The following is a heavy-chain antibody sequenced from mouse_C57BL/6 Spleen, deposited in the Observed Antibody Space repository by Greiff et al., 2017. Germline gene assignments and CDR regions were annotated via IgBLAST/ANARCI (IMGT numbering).Heavy chain of an antibody. V-gene: IGHV5-17*01. CDR3: ARRDYEGGAMDY. J-gene: IGHJ4*01. D-gene: IGHD2-4*01. CDR1: GFTFSDYG. Sequence: EVQRVESGGGLVKPGGSLKLSCAASGFTFSDYGMHWVRQAPEKGLEWVAYISSGSSTIYYADTVKGRFTISRDNAKNTLFLQMTSVRSEDTAMYYCARRDYEGGAMDYWGQGTSVTVSS. CDR2: ISSGSSTI.